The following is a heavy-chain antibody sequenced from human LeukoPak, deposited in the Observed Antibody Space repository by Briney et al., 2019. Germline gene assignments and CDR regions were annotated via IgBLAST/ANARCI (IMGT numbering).Heavy chain of an antibody. V-gene: IGHV4-38-2*02. CDR2: IYHSGST. CDR3: VTVTAGMDFQH. J-gene: IGHJ1*01. CDR1: GYSISSGYY. Sequence: SETLSLTCTVSGYSISSGYYWGWIRQPPGKGLEWIGSIYHSGSTYYNPSLKSRVTISVDTSKNQFSLKLSSVTAADTAVYYCVTVTAGMDFQHWGQGTLVTVSS. D-gene: IGHD6-13*01.